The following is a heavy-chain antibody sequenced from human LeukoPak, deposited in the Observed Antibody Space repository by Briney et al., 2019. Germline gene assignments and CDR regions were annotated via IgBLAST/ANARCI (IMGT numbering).Heavy chain of an antibody. V-gene: IGHV4-31*03. D-gene: IGHD4-23*01. CDR1: GGSISSDNYY. Sequence: SETLSLTCTVSGGSISSDNYYWSWIRQHPGKGLEWIGYIYYSGSTYYNPSLKSRVTILLDTSKNQFSLKLSSVTAADTAVYYCARRPVTPVGYGMDVWGQGTTVTVSS. J-gene: IGHJ6*02. CDR3: ARRPVTPVGYGMDV. CDR2: IYYSGST.